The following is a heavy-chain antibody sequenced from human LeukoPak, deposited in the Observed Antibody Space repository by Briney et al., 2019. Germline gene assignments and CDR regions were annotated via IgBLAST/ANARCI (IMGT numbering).Heavy chain of an antibody. CDR3: ARAEYCGGDCYDAFDP. J-gene: IGHJ5*02. V-gene: IGHV1-18*01. D-gene: IGHD2-21*02. CDR2: ISAYNGNT. Sequence: ASVKVPSKASGYTFTSYGISWVRQAPGQGLEWMGWISAYNGNTNYAQKLQGRVTMTTDTSTSTAYMELRSLRSDDTAVYYCARAEYCGGDCYDAFDPWGQGTLVTVSS. CDR1: GYTFTSYG.